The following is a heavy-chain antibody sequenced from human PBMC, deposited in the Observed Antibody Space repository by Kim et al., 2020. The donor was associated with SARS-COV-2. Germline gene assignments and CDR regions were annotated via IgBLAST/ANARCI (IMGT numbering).Heavy chain of an antibody. CDR1: GFRVSSSY. J-gene: IGHJ4*02. Sequence: GGSLRLSCAASGFRVSSSYMTWVRQAPGKGLEWVSVIYSGGSTNYADSVRGRFTISRDDSKNTLYLQMNSLRVEDTAVYYCARDMINTNSFWGQGTLVT. CDR2: IYSGGST. D-gene: IGHD3-16*01. V-gene: IGHV3-53*01. CDR3: ARDMINTNSF.